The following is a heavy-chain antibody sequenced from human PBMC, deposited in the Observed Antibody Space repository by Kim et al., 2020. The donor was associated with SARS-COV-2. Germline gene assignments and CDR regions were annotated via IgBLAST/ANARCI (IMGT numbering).Heavy chain of an antibody. D-gene: IGHD4-17*01. CDR3: AKDPHILSTVTRGFQY. V-gene: IGHV3-30*18. CDR1: GFTFSNYA. J-gene: IGHJ4*02. Sequence: GGSLRLSCAASGFTFSNYAMHWVRQAPGKGLECVAVISYDESNKDYADSVKGRFTISRDNSKNTLFLQVNSLRAEDTAVYYCAKDPHILSTVTRGFQYWGQGTLVTVSS. CDR2: ISYDESNK.